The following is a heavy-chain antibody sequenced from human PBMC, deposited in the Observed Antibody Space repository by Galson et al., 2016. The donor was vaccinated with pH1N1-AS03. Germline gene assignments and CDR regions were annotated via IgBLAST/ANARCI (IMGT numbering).Heavy chain of an antibody. J-gene: IGHJ4*02. CDR1: GYSISRGYC. V-gene: IGHV4-38-2*01. CDR2: IYHTGTS. Sequence: SETLSLTCGVSGYSISRGYCWGWIRQAPGKGLEWIGSIYHTGTSHYNPSVKSRVIIPVDTSKNQFSLKLSSVSAADTAVYYCVRGGREIRSDAIFPGGADSWGRGTLVSVSS. D-gene: IGHD3-16*01. CDR3: VRGGREIRSDAIFPGGADS.